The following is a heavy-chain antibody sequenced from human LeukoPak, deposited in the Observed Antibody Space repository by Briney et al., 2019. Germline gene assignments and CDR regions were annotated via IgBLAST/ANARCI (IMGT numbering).Heavy chain of an antibody. D-gene: IGHD3-9*01. CDR1: GLTFSRHA. J-gene: IGHJ4*02. CDR2: ISSSGSTI. V-gene: IGHV3-48*01. Sequence: GGSLRLSCAASGLTFSRHAMNWVRQAPGKGLEWVSYISSSGSTIYYADSVKGRFTISRDNSKNTLYLQMNSLRAEDTALYYCAKDKLQYFDCAIDYWGQGTLVTVSS. CDR3: AKDKLQYFDCAIDY.